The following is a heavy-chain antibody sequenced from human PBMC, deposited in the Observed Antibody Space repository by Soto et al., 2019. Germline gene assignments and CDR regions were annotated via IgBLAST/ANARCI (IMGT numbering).Heavy chain of an antibody. CDR3: ARFSGYYFDY. J-gene: IGHJ4*02. Sequence: QVRLQESGPGLVKPSQTLSLTCTVSGGSISSGDYYWSWIRQPPGKGLEWIGYIYDSGSTYYNTSLKSRVTLSVYTAKNQFSLKLRSVTAADTAVYYCARFSGYYFDYWGQGTLVTVSS. V-gene: IGHV4-30-4*01. D-gene: IGHD3-10*01. CDR1: GGSISSGDYY. CDR2: IYDSGST.